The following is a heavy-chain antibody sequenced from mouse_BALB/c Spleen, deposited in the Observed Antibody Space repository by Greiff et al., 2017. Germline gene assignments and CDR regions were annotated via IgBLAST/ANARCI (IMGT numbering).Heavy chain of an antibody. V-gene: IGHV5-9-1*01. J-gene: IGHJ3*01. CDR3: ARESTATGFAY. CDR2: ISSGGSYT. D-gene: IGHD1-2*01. CDR1: GFTFSSYA. Sequence: MLVESGGGLVKPGGSLKLSCAASGFTFSSYAMSWVRQTPEKRLEWVATISSGGSYTYYPDSVKGRFTISRDNAKNTLYLQMSSLRSEDTAMYYCARESTATGFAYWGQGTLVTVSA.